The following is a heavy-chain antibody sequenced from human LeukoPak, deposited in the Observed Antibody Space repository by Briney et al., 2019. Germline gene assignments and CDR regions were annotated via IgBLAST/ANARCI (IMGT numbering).Heavy chain of an antibody. CDR3: GRQSYDYGVDF. D-gene: IGHD5-12*01. CDR2: TYYSAST. J-gene: IGHJ4*02. CDR1: GGSMSTTSYF. Sequence: SETLSLTCTVSGGSMSTTSYFWGWIRQPPGKGLEWLGSTYYSASTYDNPSLKSRAPISIDRSKNQFSLKVTSLTAADTAVDCCGRQSYDYGVDFWGQGTLVTVSS. V-gene: IGHV4-39*01.